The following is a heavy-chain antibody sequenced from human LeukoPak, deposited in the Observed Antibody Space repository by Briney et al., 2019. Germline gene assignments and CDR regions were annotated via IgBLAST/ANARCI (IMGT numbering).Heavy chain of an antibody. J-gene: IGHJ4*02. Sequence: SETLSLTCTVSGASITSYFWSWIRQPPGKGLEWVGYIYYSGDTNNNPSLKSRVTISVDTSKNQFSLKLSSVTAADTAVYYCVRGRVPGYWGQGTLVTVSS. CDR3: VRGRVPGY. CDR1: GASITSYF. V-gene: IGHV4-59*01. CDR2: IYYSGDT.